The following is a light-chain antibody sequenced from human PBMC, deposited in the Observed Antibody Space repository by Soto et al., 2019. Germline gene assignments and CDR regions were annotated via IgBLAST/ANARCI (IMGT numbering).Light chain of an antibody. CDR3: QQLNTFPVT. CDR2: ASS. CDR1: QGISSY. J-gene: IGKJ5*01. V-gene: IGKV1-9*01. Sequence: DIQLTQSPSFLSASVGDRVTITCPASQGISSYLAWYQQTPGKAPKLLIYASSILQSGVPSRFSGRGSGTEFTLTIGSLQPEDFATYYCQQLNTFPVTFGQGTRLAI.